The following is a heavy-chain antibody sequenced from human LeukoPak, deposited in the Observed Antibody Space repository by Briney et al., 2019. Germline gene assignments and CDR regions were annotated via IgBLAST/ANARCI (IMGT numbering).Heavy chain of an antibody. J-gene: IGHJ4*02. CDR2: ISYDGSNK. V-gene: IGHV3-30*03. D-gene: IGHD1-26*01. CDR3: ARRTRSYPDY. CDR1: GFTFSSYG. Sequence: PGGSLRLSCAASGFTFSSYGMHWVRQAPGKGLEWVAVISYDGSNKYYADSVKGRFTISRDNSKNTLYLQMNSLRAEDTAVYYCARRTRSYPDYWGQGTLVTVSS.